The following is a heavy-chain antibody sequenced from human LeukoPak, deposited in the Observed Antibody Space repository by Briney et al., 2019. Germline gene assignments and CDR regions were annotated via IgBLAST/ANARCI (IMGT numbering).Heavy chain of an antibody. D-gene: IGHD4-17*01. CDR2: ISGSGGST. J-gene: IGHJ3*02. V-gene: IGHV3-23*01. CDR3: AKATSYGDYPPGAFDI. CDR1: GFTFSSYA. Sequence: GGSLRLSCAASGFTFSSYAMSWVRQAPGKGLEWVSAISGSGGSTYYADSVKGRFTISRDNSKNTLYLQMNSLRAEDTAVYYCAKATSYGDYPPGAFDIWGQGTMVTVSS.